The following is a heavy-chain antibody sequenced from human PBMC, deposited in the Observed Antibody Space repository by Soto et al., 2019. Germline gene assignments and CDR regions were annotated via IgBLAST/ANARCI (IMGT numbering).Heavy chain of an antibody. CDR2: INPGSGVT. J-gene: IGHJ4*02. D-gene: IGHD1-1*01. V-gene: IGHV1-2*02. CDR1: GYSFTKYH. CDR3: ARVAGHKNARFDT. Sequence: ASVKVSCKASGYSFTKYHMHWVRQAPGQGLEWMGWINPGSGVTNQAQKFQGRVTMARDTSITTTYMELNSLTSDDTAVYYCARVAGHKNARFDTWGQGTLVTVSS.